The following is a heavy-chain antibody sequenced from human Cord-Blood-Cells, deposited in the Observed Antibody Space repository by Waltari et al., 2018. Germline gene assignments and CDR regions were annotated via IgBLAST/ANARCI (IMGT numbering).Heavy chain of an antibody. CDR3: AKAFMYNWNYDY. J-gene: IGHJ4*02. V-gene: IGHV3-9*01. Sequence: EVQLVESGGGLVQPGRSLRLSCAASGFTFDDYAMHVGRQAPGKGLEWVSGISWNSGSIGYADSVKGRFTISRDNAKNSLYLQMNSLRAEDTALYYCAKAFMYNWNYDYWGQGTLVTVSS. CDR2: ISWNSGSI. CDR1: GFTFDDYA. D-gene: IGHD1-7*01.